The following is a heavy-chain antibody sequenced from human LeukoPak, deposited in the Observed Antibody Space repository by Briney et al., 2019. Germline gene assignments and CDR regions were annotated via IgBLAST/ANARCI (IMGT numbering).Heavy chain of an antibody. CDR2: IYAHGST. CDR1: GLTVSNDY. V-gene: IGHV3-66*01. D-gene: IGHD1-1*01. J-gene: IGHJ4*02. Sequence: GGSLRLSCAASGLTVSNDYMSWVRQAPGKGLEWVSVIYAHGSTYYADSVKGRFTISRDNSNNALYLHMNSLRAEDTAVYYCARAGGTGTPPNRFFDYWGQGALVTVSS. CDR3: ARAGGTGTPPNRFFDY.